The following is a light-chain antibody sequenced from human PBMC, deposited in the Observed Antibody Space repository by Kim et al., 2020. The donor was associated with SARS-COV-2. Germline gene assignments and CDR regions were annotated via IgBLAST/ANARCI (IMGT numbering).Light chain of an antibody. J-gene: IGKJ1*01. V-gene: IGKV4-1*01. CDR1: QSVLYSSNNKNY. CDR2: WAS. Sequence: DIVMTQSPDSLAVSLGERATINCKSSQSVLYSSNNKNYLAWYQQRPGQPPRLLIYWASTRESGVPDRFSGSGSGTDFTLTISRLQAEDVAVYYCQQYYATPRTFGQGTKVDIK. CDR3: QQYYATPRT.